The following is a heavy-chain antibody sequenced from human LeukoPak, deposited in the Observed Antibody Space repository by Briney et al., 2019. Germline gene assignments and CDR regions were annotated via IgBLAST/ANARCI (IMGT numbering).Heavy chain of an antibody. Sequence: SETLSLTCTVSGGSISSGSYYWSWIRQPAGKGLEWIGRIYTSGSTNYNPSLKSRVTISVDTSKNQFSLKLSSVTAADTAVYYCARVASIAARPFFDYWGQGTLVTVSS. V-gene: IGHV4-61*02. CDR1: GGSISSGSYY. D-gene: IGHD6-6*01. J-gene: IGHJ4*02. CDR2: IYTSGST. CDR3: ARVASIAARPFFDY.